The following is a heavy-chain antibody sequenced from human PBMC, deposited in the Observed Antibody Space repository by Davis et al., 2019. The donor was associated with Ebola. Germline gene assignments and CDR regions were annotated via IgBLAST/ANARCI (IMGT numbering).Heavy chain of an antibody. V-gene: IGHV3-30*02. CDR2: IGIDGRSK. D-gene: IGHD1-7*01. CDR3: ATGMNYAFVH. J-gene: IGHJ4*02. Sequence: PGGSLRLSCAAPGFTVKDSGIDWVRQAPGKGLEWVTFIGIDGRSKSYSDSVKGRFTFSRDNSRNTVDLQMNSLRPEDTAVYYCATGMNYAFVHWGQGILVTVSS. CDR1: GFTVKDSG.